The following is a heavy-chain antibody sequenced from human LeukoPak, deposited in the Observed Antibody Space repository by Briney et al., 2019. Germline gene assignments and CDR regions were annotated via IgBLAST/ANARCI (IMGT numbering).Heavy chain of an antibody. CDR2: FDPEDGET. CDR3: ATEAVAGTGGGDFDP. D-gene: IGHD6-19*01. J-gene: IGHJ5*02. CDR1: GYTLTELS. Sequence: ASVRVSCKVSGYTLTELSMHWVRQAPGKRLEWMGGFDPEDGETIYAQKFQGRVTMTEDTSTDTAYMELSSLRSEDTAVYYCATEAVAGTGGGDFDPWGQGTLVTVSS. V-gene: IGHV1-24*01.